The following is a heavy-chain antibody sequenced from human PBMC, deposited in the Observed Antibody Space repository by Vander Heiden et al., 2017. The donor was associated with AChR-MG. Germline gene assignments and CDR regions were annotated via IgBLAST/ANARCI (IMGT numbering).Heavy chain of an antibody. CDR2: INHSGST. CDR3: VIRITYGSGSSYGMDV. V-gene: IGHV4-34*01. CDR1: GGSFTGYY. J-gene: IGHJ6*02. Sequence: QVQLQQWGAGLLKPSETLSLTCAVYGGSFTGYYWSWIRQPPGKGVEWIGEINHSGSTNYNPSLKSRVTISVDTSKNQFSLKLSSVTAADTAVYYCVIRITYGSGSSYGMDVWGQGTTVTVSS. D-gene: IGHD3-10*01.